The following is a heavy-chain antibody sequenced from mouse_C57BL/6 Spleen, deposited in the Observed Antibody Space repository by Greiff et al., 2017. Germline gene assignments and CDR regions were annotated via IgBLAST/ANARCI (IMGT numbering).Heavy chain of an antibody. J-gene: IGHJ3*01. CDR3: ASSPSSPFAY. D-gene: IGHD1-1*01. CDR2: IDPSDSYT. CDR1: GYTFTSYW. Sequence: QVQLKQPGAELVMPGASVKLSCKASGYTFTSYWMHWVKQRPGQGLEWIGEIDPSDSYTNYNQKFKGKSTLTVDKSSSTAYMQLSSLTSEDSAVYYCASSPSSPFAYWGQGTLVTVSA. V-gene: IGHV1-69*01.